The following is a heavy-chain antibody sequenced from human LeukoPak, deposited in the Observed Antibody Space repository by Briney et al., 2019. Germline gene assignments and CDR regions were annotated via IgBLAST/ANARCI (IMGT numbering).Heavy chain of an antibody. CDR1: GFTFSAYD. J-gene: IGHJ3*02. CDR2: INDRGRST. Sequence: GGSLRLSCAASGFTFSAYDITWVRQAPGDGLEWVSTINDRGRSTHYADSVKGRFTISRDNSKNTLYLQMDSLRAEDTAVYYCVRDTGRSYAEAFDIWGQGTMVTVSS. V-gene: IGHV3-23*01. D-gene: IGHD1-26*01. CDR3: VRDTGRSYAEAFDI.